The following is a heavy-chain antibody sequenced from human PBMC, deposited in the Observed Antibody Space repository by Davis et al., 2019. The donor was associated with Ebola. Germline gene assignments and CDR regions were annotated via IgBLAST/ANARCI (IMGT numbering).Heavy chain of an antibody. V-gene: IGHV4-4*07. CDR2: IYISGST. Sequence: PSETLSLTCTVSGGSISNNYWSWIRQPAGKGLEWIGRIYISGSTNYNPSLKSPVTMSVDTSKRQFSLKLSSVTAADTAVYYCARDMAGKFDYWGQGTLVTVSS. D-gene: IGHD6-19*01. CDR3: ARDMAGKFDY. CDR1: GGSISNNY. J-gene: IGHJ4*02.